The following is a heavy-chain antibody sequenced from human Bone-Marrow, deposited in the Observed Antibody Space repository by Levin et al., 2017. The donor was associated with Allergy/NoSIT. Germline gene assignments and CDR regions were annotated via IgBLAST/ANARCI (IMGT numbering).Heavy chain of an antibody. J-gene: IGHJ3*02. V-gene: IGHV1-69*06. CDR2: IIPIFGTA. D-gene: IGHD3-10*01. CDR1: GGTFSSYA. Sequence: ASVKVSCKASGGTFSSYAISWVRQAPGQGLEWMGGIIPIFGTANYAQKFQGRVTITADKSTSTAYMELSSLRSEDTAVYYCAIRGGVKGYYYGSGILADLGDAFDIWGQGTMVTVSS. CDR3: AIRGGVKGYYYGSGILADLGDAFDI.